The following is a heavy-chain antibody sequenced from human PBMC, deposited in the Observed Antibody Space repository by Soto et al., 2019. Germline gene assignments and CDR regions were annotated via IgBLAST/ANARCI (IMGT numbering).Heavy chain of an antibody. Sequence: ASVKVSCKASGYSFTDYHIHWVRQAPGQGLEWMGWINPNSGVTKYAQKFQGRVTMTRDTSISTAYMELSRLRSDDAAVYYCARPKLNGVCCNNWFDPWGQGTQVTVSS. D-gene: IGHD2-8*01. J-gene: IGHJ5*02. CDR2: INPNSGVT. CDR3: ARPKLNGVCCNNWFDP. CDR1: GYSFTDYH. V-gene: IGHV1-2*02.